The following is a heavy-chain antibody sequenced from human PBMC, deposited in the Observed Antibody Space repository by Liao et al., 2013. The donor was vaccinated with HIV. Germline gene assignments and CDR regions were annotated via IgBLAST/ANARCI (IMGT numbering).Heavy chain of an antibody. D-gene: IGHD3-16*01. V-gene: IGHV4-59*01. CDR3: ARGGGFDP. Sequence: QVQLQESGPGLVKPSETLSLTCTVSGGAIRGYYWNWIRQSPGKGLEWIGYISYNGRTKYNPSLHSRVTIFVDTATNQFSLRLSSVTAADTAVYYCARGGGFDPWGHGTLVTVSS. CDR2: ISYNGRT. J-gene: IGHJ5*02. CDR1: GGAIRGYY.